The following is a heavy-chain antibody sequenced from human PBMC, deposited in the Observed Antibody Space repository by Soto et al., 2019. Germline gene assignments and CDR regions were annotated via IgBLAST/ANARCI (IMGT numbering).Heavy chain of an antibody. Sequence: QVQLVQSGAEVKKPGSSVKVSCTASGDTFNFYTISWVRQAPGQGLEWMGRIIPMLGMSNYAQNFQGRVTMIADKSTRAAYMELGSLRSEDTALYYCATNYGTGSAHFDNWGQGTLVTVSS. CDR1: GDTFNFYT. J-gene: IGHJ4*02. V-gene: IGHV1-69*02. D-gene: IGHD3-10*01. CDR3: ATNYGTGSAHFDN. CDR2: IIPMLGMS.